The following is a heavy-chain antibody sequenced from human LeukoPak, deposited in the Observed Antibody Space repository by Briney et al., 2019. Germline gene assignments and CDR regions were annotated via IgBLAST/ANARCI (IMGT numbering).Heavy chain of an antibody. CDR2: ISGSGGTT. V-gene: IGHV3-23*01. J-gene: IGHJ6*04. CDR1: GFTFSSYA. Sequence: GGSLRLSCAASGFTFSSYAMSWVRQAPGKGLEWVSVISGSGGTTYNADSVKGRFTISRDNAKNSLYLQMNSLRAEDTAVYYCAELGITMIGGVWGKGTTVTISS. CDR3: AELGITMIGGV. D-gene: IGHD3-10*02.